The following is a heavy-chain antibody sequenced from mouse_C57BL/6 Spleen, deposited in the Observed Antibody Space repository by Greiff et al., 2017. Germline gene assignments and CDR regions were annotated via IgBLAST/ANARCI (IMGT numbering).Heavy chain of an antibody. V-gene: IGHV3-6*01. D-gene: IGHD2-10*02. Sequence: VQLQQSGPGLVKPSQSLSLSCSVTGYSITSGYYWNWIRQFPGNKLEWMGYISYDGSNNYNPSLKNRISITRDTSKNQFFLKLNSVTTEDTATYYCAREGYGNMDYWGQGTSVTVSS. J-gene: IGHJ4*01. CDR1: GYSITSGYY. CDR2: ISYDGSN. CDR3: AREGYGNMDY.